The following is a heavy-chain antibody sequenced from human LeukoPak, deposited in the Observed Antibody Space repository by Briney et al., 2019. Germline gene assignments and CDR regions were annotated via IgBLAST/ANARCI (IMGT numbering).Heavy chain of an antibody. CDR2: ISSSSSYI. V-gene: IGHV3-21*04. CDR3: ARGSGYSYGFPDY. CDR1: GFTFSSYS. D-gene: IGHD5-18*01. J-gene: IGHJ4*02. Sequence: GGSLRLSCAASGFTFSSYSMNWVRQAPGKGLEWVSSISSSSSYIYYADSVKGRFTISRDNSKNTLYLQMNSLRAEDTAVYYCARGSGYSYGFPDYWGQGILVTVSS.